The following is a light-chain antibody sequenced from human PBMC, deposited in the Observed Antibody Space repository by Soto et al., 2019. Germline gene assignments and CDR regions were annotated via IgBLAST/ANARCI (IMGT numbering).Light chain of an antibody. V-gene: IGKV3-20*01. Sequence: EIVLTQSPGTLSLFPGERATLSCRASQSVSSYLAWYQQKPGQAPRLLVYGDSNRATGIPDRISGSGSGTDFTLTISRLEPEDSAVYYCQQYGDSPWTFGQGTKVDI. CDR1: QSVSSY. J-gene: IGKJ1*01. CDR3: QQYGDSPWT. CDR2: GDS.